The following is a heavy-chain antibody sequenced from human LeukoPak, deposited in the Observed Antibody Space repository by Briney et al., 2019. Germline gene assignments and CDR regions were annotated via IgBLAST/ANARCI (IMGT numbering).Heavy chain of an antibody. V-gene: IGHV4-59*12. D-gene: IGHD4-23*01. Sequence: PSETLSLTCTVSGGSISSYYWSWIRQPPGKGLEWIGYIYYSGSTNYNPSLKSRVTISVDTSKNQFSLKLSSVTAVDTAVYYCARKAAYGDNTYAFDIWGQGTMVTVSS. CDR2: IYYSGST. CDR3: ARKAAYGDNTYAFDI. CDR1: GGSISSYY. J-gene: IGHJ3*02.